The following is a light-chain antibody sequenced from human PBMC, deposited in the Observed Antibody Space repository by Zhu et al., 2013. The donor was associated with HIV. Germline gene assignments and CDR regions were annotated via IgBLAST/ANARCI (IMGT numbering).Light chain of an antibody. CDR1: SNDVGGYDY. CDR2: EVS. CDR3: SSYTSSSTPV. J-gene: IGLJ1*01. V-gene: IGLV2-14*01. Sequence: QSALTQPASVSGSPGQSITISCTGSSNDVGGYDYVSWYQQHPGKAPKLMIYEVSNRPSGVSNRFSGSKSGNTASLTISGLQAEDEADYYCSSYTSSSTPVFGTGTKVTVL.